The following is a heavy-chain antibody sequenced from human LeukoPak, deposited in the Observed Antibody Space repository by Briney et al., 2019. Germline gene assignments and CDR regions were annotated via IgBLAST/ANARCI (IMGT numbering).Heavy chain of an antibody. V-gene: IGHV5-51*01. D-gene: IGHD1-26*01. CDR1: GYSFTSYW. CDR2: IYPGDSDT. CDR3: ARHLRSGSYYSDY. Sequence: GESLKISCKGSGYSFTSYWIGWVRQMPGKGLEWMGIIYPGDSDTRYSPSFQGQVTISADKSISTAHLQWSSLKASDTAMYYCARHLRSGSYYSDYWGQGTLVTVSS. J-gene: IGHJ4*02.